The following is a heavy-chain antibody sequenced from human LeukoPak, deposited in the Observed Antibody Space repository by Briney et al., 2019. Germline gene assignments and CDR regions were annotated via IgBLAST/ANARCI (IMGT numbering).Heavy chain of an antibody. CDR3: ARESGIAARGDYYYYGMDV. CDR1: GFTFSSYW. CDR2: IKQDGSEK. Sequence: PGGSLRLSCAASGFTFSSYWMSWVRQAPWKGLEWVANIKQDGSEKYYVDSVKGRFTISRDNAKNSLYLQMNSLRAEDTAVYYCARESGIAARGDYYYYGMDVWGQGTTVTVSS. J-gene: IGHJ6*02. D-gene: IGHD6-6*01. V-gene: IGHV3-7*01.